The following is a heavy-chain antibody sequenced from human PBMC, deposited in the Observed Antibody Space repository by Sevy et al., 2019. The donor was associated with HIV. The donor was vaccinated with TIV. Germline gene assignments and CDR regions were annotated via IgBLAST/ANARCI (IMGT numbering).Heavy chain of an antibody. V-gene: IGHV3-30*04. J-gene: IGHJ4*02. D-gene: IGHD3-22*01. CDR3: ASHYYGSTGYYFPLDY. CDR2: ISYDGNNK. Sequence: GGSLRLSCTASGFTFSSYAMYWVRQAPGKGLEWVAVISYDGNNKDYADSVKGRFTISRDNSKNTLYLQMNSLRAEDTPVYYCASHYYGSTGYYFPLDYWGQGTLVTVSS. CDR1: GFTFSSYA.